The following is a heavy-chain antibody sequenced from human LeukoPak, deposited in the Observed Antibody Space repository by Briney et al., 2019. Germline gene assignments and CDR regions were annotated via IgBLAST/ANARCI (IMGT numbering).Heavy chain of an antibody. Sequence: GASVKVSCKASGYTFTGYYIHWVRQAPGQGLEWMGWINPNSGDTNHAQKFQGRVTMTRDTSISTAYMELSRLRSDDTAVYYCARTFVVYCSGGSCSSASHFDYWGQGTLVTVSS. CDR2: INPNSGDT. D-gene: IGHD2-15*01. V-gene: IGHV1-2*02. CDR3: ARTFVVYCSGGSCSSASHFDY. J-gene: IGHJ4*02. CDR1: GYTFTGYY.